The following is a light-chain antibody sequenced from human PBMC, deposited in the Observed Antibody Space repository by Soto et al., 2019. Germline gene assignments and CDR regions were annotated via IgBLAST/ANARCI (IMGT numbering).Light chain of an antibody. Sequence: DIQMTQSPSSLPASVGDRISITCRASQSIGTYLSWYQQKPGKAPKLLIYGASSLQSGVPSRFSGSGSETGFTLTISSLQPEDFATYYCQQSYGAPRTFGQGTKVEIK. V-gene: IGKV1-39*01. J-gene: IGKJ2*01. CDR1: QSIGTY. CDR2: GAS. CDR3: QQSYGAPRT.